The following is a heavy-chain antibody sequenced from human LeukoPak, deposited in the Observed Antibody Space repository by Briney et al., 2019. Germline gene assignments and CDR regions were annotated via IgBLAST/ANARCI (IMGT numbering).Heavy chain of an antibody. Sequence: GGSLRLSCAASGFTFNKYAMSWVRQAPGKGLEWVSAISGSGGSTYYADSVKGRFTISRDNSKNTLYLQMNSLRAEDTAIYYCAKDTGYSSSWYQGDYWGQGTLVTVSS. V-gene: IGHV3-23*01. CDR3: AKDTGYSSSWYQGDY. J-gene: IGHJ4*02. D-gene: IGHD6-13*01. CDR1: GFTFNKYA. CDR2: ISGSGGST.